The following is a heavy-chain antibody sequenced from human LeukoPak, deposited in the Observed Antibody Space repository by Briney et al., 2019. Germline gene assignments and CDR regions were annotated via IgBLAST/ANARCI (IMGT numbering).Heavy chain of an antibody. CDR2: INPSGGGT. CDR3: ARDVTMVRGVILGVSDDYFDY. CDR1: GYTFTSYY. Sequence: VASVKVSCKASGYTFTSYYMHWVRQAPGQGLEWMGIINPSGGGTSYAQKFKGRDTMTRDTSTSTVYMELSSLRSEDTAVYYCARDVTMVRGVILGVSDDYFDYWGQGTLVTVSS. V-gene: IGHV1-46*01. D-gene: IGHD3-10*01. J-gene: IGHJ4*02.